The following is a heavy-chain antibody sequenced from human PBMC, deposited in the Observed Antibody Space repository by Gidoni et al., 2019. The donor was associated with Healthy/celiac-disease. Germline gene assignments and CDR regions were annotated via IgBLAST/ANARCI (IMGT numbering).Heavy chain of an antibody. Sequence: QVQLVQSGAEVKKPGASVKVSCKASGSTFTSYAMHWVRQAPGQTLEWMGWINAGNGNTKYSQKFQGRVTITRDTSASTAYMELSSLRSEDTAVYYCARPANGYSSGWYGYWGQGTLVTVSS. V-gene: IGHV1-3*01. CDR2: INAGNGNT. CDR1: GSTFTSYA. J-gene: IGHJ4*02. D-gene: IGHD6-19*01. CDR3: ARPANGYSSGWYGY.